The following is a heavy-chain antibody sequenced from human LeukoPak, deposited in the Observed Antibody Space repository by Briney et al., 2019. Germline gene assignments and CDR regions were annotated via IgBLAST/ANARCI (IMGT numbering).Heavy chain of an antibody. CDR2: ISSNGGST. CDR3: VNIRRDGYNFDY. Sequence: GGSLRLSCSASGFTFSSYAMHWVRHAPGKGLEYVSAISSNGGSTYYADSVKGRFTISRDNSKNTLYPQMSSLRAEDTAVYYCVNIRRDGYNFDYWGQGTLVTVSS. D-gene: IGHD5-24*01. J-gene: IGHJ4*02. V-gene: IGHV3-64D*09. CDR1: GFTFSSYA.